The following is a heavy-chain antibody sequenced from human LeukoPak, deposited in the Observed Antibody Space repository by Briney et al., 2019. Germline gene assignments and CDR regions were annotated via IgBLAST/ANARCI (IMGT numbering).Heavy chain of an antibody. CDR3: AELGITMIGGV. Sequence: GGSLRLSCAASGFTFTKYWMNWVRQAPGKGLEWVSYISSSGSTIYYADSVKGRFTISRDNAKNSLYLQMNSLRAEDTAVYYCAELGITMIGGVWGKGTTVTISS. J-gene: IGHJ6*04. CDR1: GFTFTKYW. CDR2: ISSSGSTI. V-gene: IGHV3-48*03. D-gene: IGHD3-10*02.